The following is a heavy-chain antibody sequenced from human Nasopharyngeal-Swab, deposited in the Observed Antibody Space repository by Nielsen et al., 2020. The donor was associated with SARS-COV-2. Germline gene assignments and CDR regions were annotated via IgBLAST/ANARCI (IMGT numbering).Heavy chain of an antibody. CDR3: ARDPSDYYGSGKGAYDY. Sequence: GGSLRLSCAASGFTFSSYSMNWVRQAPGKGLEWVSYISSSSSTIYYADSVKGRFTISRDNAKNSLYLQMNSLRAEDTAVYYCARDPSDYYGSGKGAYDYWGQGTLVTVSS. V-gene: IGHV3-48*04. CDR2: ISSSSSTI. D-gene: IGHD3-10*01. CDR1: GFTFSSYS. J-gene: IGHJ4*02.